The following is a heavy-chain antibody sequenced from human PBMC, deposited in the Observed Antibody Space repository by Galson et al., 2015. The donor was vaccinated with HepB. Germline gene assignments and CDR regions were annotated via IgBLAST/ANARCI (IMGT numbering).Heavy chain of an antibody. CDR1: GFTFSIFG. CDR2: IWNDGSNK. D-gene: IGHD6-6*01. J-gene: IGHJ6*03. V-gene: IGHV3-33*01. Sequence: SLRLSCAASGFTFSIFGMHWVRQAPGKGLEWVAVIWNDGSNKYYPDSVKGHLTISRDNSENMVYLQMNSLRVEDTAIYFCARGRGLSSSSPRYSHYMDVWGKGTTVTVSS. CDR3: ARGRGLSSSSPRYSHYMDV.